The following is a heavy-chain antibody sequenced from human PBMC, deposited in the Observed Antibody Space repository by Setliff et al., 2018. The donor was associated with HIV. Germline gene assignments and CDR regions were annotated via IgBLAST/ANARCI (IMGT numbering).Heavy chain of an antibody. D-gene: IGHD5-18*01. CDR2: TFTSGIT. CDR3: ARAEWIQLWFGAFDI. CDR1: GGSMSGYF. V-gene: IGHV4-4*07. J-gene: IGHJ3*02. Sequence: NPSETLSLTCTVSGGSMSGYFWSWIRQPAGKGLEWIGRTFTSGITNYSPSLKSRVTMSVDTSKNQFSLHLTSVTAADTAVYYCARAEWIQLWFGAFDIWGQGTMVTVSS.